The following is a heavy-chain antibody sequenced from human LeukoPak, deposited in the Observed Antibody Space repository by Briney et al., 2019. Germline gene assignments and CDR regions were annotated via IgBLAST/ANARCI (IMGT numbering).Heavy chain of an antibody. CDR2: FDPEDGET. Sequence: ASVKVSCKVSGYTLTELSMHWVRQAPGKGLEWMGGFDPEDGETIYAQKFQGRVTMTEDTSTDTAYMELSSLRSEDTAVYYCATEQGLRVGARINWFDPSGQGTLVTVSS. J-gene: IGHJ5*02. D-gene: IGHD1-26*01. V-gene: IGHV1-24*01. CDR3: ATEQGLRVGARINWFDP. CDR1: GYTLTELS.